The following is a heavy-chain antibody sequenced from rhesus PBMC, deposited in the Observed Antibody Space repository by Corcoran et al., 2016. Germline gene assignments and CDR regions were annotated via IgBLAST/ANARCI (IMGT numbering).Heavy chain of an antibody. CDR1: GGSIRRSY. CDR3: ARRRYSGYSPFDY. J-gene: IGHJ4*01. Sequence: QVQLQESGPGLVKPSETLSLTCAVSGGSIRRSYWSWLRQAPGKGLEWIGRIDSSGSTYYNPSLKSRVTRSVDTSKNQFSLKLSSVTAADTAVYYCARRRYSGYSPFDYWGQGVLVTVSS. D-gene: IGHD5-24*01. CDR2: IDSSGST. V-gene: IGHV4S11*01.